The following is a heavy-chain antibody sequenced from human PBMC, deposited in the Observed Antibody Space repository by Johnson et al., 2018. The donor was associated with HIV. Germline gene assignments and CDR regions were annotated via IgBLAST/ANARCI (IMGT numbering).Heavy chain of an antibody. J-gene: IGHJ3*02. CDR2: ISYDGSYK. D-gene: IGHD3-16*01. CDR3: AREAVTLRGWGHVFDI. Sequence: QVQLVESGGGVVQPGRSLRLSCAASGFTFSNYAMYWVRQAPGKGLEWLSVISYDGSYKYYADSVKGRFTISRDNSKNTLYLQMNSLRAEDTAVYYCAREAVTLRGWGHVFDIWGQGTMVTVSS. V-gene: IGHV3-30*14. CDR1: GFTFSNYA.